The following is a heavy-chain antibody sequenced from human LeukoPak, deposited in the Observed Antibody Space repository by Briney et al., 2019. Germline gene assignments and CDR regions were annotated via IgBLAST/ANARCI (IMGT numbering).Heavy chain of an antibody. J-gene: IGHJ4*02. V-gene: IGHV3-21*01. D-gene: IGHD6-13*01. CDR1: GFTFSSYS. Sequence: PGGPLRLSCAASGFTFSSYSMNWVRQAPGKGLEWVSSISSSSSYIYYADSVKGRFTISRDNAKNSLYLQMNSLRAEDTAVYYCARDLTIAAAGYDYWGQGTLVTVSS. CDR3: ARDLTIAAAGYDY. CDR2: ISSSSSYI.